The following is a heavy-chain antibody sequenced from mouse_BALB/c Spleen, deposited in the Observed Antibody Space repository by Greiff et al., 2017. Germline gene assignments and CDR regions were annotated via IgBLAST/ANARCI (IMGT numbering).Heavy chain of an antibody. CDR1: GISITTGNYR. CDR3: ARDRRDYAMDY. CDR2: IYYSGTI. Sequence: EVQVVESGPGLVKPSQTVSLTCTVTGISITTGNYRWSWIRQFPGNKLEWIGYIYYSGTITYNPSLTSRTTITRETSKNQFFLEMNSLTAEDTATYYCARDRRDYAMDYWGQGTSVTVSS. J-gene: IGHJ4*01. V-gene: IGHV3-5*02.